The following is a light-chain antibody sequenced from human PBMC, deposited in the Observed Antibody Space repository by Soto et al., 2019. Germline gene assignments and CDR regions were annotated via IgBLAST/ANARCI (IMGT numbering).Light chain of an antibody. CDR2: SAS. CDR3: QQYYAHPPT. CDR1: QSVASSY. V-gene: IGKV3-20*01. Sequence: EVVLTQSPGTLSLSPGERVTLSCRASQSVASSYLAWYQQKPGRAPRLLFYSASSRATGIPDRFSGSGSGTDFTLTISSLQSEDFATYYCQQYYAHPPTFGRGTKLDMK. J-gene: IGKJ2*01.